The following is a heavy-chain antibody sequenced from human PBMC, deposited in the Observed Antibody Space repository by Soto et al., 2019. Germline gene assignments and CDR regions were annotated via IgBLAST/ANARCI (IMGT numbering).Heavy chain of an antibody. Sequence: QVQLVESGGGVVQPGRSLRLSCAASGFTFSSYGMHWVRQAPGKGLEWVAVIWYDGSNKYYADSVKGRFTISRDNSKNTLYLQMNSLRAEDTAVYYCARDSLDGPVRGWFDPWGQGTLVTVSS. J-gene: IGHJ5*02. CDR3: ARDSLDGPVRGWFDP. CDR2: IWYDGSNK. D-gene: IGHD4-4*01. V-gene: IGHV3-33*01. CDR1: GFTFSSYG.